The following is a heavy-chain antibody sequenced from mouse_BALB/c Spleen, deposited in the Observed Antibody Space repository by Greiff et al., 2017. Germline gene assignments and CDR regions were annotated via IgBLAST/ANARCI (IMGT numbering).Heavy chain of an antibody. CDR3: ARDPSITTVVGDY. V-gene: IGHV2-9*02. D-gene: IGHD1-1*01. Sequence: VQLQESGPGLVAPSQSLSITCTVSGFSLTSYGVHWVRQPPGKGLEWLGVIWAGGSTNYNSALMSRLSISKDNSKSQVFLKMNSLQTDDTAMYYCARDPSITTVVGDYWGQGTSVTVSS. J-gene: IGHJ4*01. CDR1: GFSLTSYG. CDR2: IWAGGST.